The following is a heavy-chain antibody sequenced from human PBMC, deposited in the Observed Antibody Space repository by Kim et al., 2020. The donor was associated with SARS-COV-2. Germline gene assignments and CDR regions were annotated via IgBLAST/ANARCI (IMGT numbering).Heavy chain of an antibody. CDR2: ISSSGSTI. V-gene: IGHV3-11*01. J-gene: IGHJ6*02. CDR3: ARGLWLSHYYYYGMDV. Sequence: GGSLRLSCAASGFTFSDYYMSWIRQAPGKGLEWVSYISSSGSTIYYADSVKGRFTISRDNAKNSLYLQMNSLRAEDTAVYYCARGLWLSHYYYYGMDVWGQGTTVTVSS. CDR1: GFTFSDYY. D-gene: IGHD5-18*01.